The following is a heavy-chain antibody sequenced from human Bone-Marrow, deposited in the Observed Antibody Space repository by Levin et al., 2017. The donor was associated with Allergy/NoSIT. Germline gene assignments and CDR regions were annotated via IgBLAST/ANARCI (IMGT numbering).Heavy chain of an antibody. CDR1: RFWFSTYW. J-gene: IGHJ6*02. V-gene: IGHV3-7*01. Sequence: SCAASRFWFSTYWMTWVRQAPGKGLEWVANINQDGSEKYYVDSVKGRFTISRDNAENSLFVQMNSLRVEDTAIYYCARGLDHMDVWGQGTTVTVSS. CDR2: INQDGSEK. CDR3: ARGLDHMDV. D-gene: IGHD1-1*01.